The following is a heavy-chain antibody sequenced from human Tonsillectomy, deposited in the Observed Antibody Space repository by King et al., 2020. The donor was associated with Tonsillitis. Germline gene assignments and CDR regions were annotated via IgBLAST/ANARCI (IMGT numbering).Heavy chain of an antibody. Sequence: VQLPQSGPGLVKPSQTLSLTCAISGDSVSSNSVAWNWVRPSPSRGLEWLGRTYYRSKWHNDYAVSVKSRITVNPDTSKNQFSLQLKSVTPEVTDVYYCVRDYFFAFDIWGQGTMFTVSS. J-gene: IGHJ3*02. CDR2: TYYRSKWHN. D-gene: IGHD2/OR15-2a*01. V-gene: IGHV6-1*01. CDR1: GDSVSSNSVA. CDR3: VRDYFFAFDI.